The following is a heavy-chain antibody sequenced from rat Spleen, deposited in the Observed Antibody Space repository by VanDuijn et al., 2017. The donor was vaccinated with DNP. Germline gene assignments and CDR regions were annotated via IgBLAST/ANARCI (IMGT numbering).Heavy chain of an antibody. J-gene: IGHJ2*01. CDR3: ARPDY. CDR2: ISSDGRST. CDR1: GFTFSAYY. Sequence: EVQLVESGGDFVQPGGSMKLSCAASGFTFSAYYVAWVRQAPAKGLEWVATISSDGRSTYYRDSVKGRFTISRDNAKNTLYLQMDSLRSEDTATYYCARPDYWGQGVMVTVSS. V-gene: IGHV5-7*01.